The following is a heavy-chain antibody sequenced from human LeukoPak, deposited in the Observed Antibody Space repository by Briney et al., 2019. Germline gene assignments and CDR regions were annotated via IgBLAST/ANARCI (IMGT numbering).Heavy chain of an antibody. D-gene: IGHD5-18*01. Sequence: SETLSLTCTVSGGSISSSSYYWGWNRQPPGKGLEWIGSIYYSGSTYYNPSLKSRVTISVDTSKNQFSLKLSSVTAADTAVYYCARLDTAMVYFDYWGQGTLVTVSP. J-gene: IGHJ4*02. CDR3: ARLDTAMVYFDY. CDR1: GGSISSSSYY. CDR2: IYYSGST. V-gene: IGHV4-39*01.